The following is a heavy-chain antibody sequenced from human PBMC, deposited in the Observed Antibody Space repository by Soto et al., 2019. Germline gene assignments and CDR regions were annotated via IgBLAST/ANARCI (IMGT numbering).Heavy chain of an antibody. CDR2: IYHSGST. V-gene: IGHV4-30-2*01. J-gene: IGHJ1*01. D-gene: IGHD2-15*01. CDR3: AKVSSVEVDPAEYFQH. Sequence: PSETLSLTCAVSGGSISSGGYSWSWIRQPPGKGLEWIGYIYHSGSTYYNPSLKSRVTISVDRSKNQFSLKLSSVTAADTAVYYCAKVSSVEVDPAEYFQHWGQGTLVTVSS. CDR1: GGSISSGGYS.